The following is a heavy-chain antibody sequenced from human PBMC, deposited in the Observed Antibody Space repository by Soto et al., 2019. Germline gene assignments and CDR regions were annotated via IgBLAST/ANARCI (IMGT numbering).Heavy chain of an antibody. CDR3: ARVRTYGYYYGMDV. V-gene: IGHV1-2*02. CDR1: GYTFTGYY. CDR2: INPNSGGT. D-gene: IGHD1-1*01. J-gene: IGHJ6*02. Sequence: ASVKVSCKASGYTFTGYYMHWVRQAPGQGLEWMGWINPNSGGTNYAQKFQGRVTMTRDTSISTAYMELSRLRSDDTAVYYCARVRTYGYYYGMDVWGQGTTVTVYS.